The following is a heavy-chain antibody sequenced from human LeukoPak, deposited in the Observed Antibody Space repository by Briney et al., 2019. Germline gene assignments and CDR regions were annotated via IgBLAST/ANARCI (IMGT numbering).Heavy chain of an antibody. D-gene: IGHD3-10*01. CDR1: GFTFSSYA. V-gene: IGHV3-30-3*01. CDR3: ARGQFGYGMDV. J-gene: IGHJ6*02. Sequence: GGSLRLPCAASGFTFSSYAMHWVRQAPGKGLEWVAVISYDGSNKYYADSVKGRFTISRDNSKNTLYLQMNSLRAEDTAVYYCARGQFGYGMDVWGQGTTVTVSS. CDR2: ISYDGSNK.